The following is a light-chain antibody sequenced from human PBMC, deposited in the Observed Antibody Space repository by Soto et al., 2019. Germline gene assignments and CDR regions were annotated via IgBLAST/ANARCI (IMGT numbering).Light chain of an antibody. CDR3: QQSYSTPLA. Sequence: DIQMTQSPSSLSASVGDRVTITCRASQSISSYLNWYQQKPGKAPKLLIYAASSLQSGVPSRFSGSGSETDFTLTISSLQPEDFATDYCQQSYSTPLAFGPGTKVDIK. CDR2: AAS. J-gene: IGKJ3*01. CDR1: QSISSY. V-gene: IGKV1-39*01.